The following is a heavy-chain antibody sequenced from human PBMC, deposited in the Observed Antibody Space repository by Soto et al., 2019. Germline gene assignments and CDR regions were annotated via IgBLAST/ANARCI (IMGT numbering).Heavy chain of an antibody. CDR3: AAVPYYDFWSGNFPFDY. V-gene: IGHV1-46*01. D-gene: IGHD3-3*01. J-gene: IGHJ4*02. Sequence: GASVKVSWKASGYTFTSYYMQWVRQSPGQGLEWIGLIVASSGSTNYAQKFQERVTMTRGPSTSTTYMELSSLRSEDTAVYYCAAVPYYDFWSGNFPFDYWGQGTLVTVSS. CDR1: GYTFTSYY. CDR2: IVASSGST.